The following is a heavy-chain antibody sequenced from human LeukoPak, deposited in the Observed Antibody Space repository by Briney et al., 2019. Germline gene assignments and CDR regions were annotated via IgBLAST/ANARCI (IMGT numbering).Heavy chain of an antibody. CDR1: GYTFTGYY. D-gene: IGHD3-9*01. Sequence: GASVKVSCKASGYTFTGYYMHWVRQAPGQGLEWMGWINPNSGGTNYAQKFQGWVTMTRDTSISTAYMELSGLRSDDTAVYYCARGRNYDILTGYFDPWGQGTLVTVSS. CDR2: INPNSGGT. CDR3: ARGRNYDILTGYFDP. J-gene: IGHJ5*02. V-gene: IGHV1-2*04.